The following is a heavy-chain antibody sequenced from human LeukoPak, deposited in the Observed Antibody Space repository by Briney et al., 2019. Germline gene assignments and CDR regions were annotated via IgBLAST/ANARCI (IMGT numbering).Heavy chain of an antibody. Sequence: ASVKVSCKTSGYTFTNYDIYWVRQAPGHGLECMGWISGYNGDTKYAQVLQGRFTVTTDTSTRTVYMELRSLTSDDTAVYYCARAGYCGDGGCRGGSAFDVWGQGTMVTVSS. V-gene: IGHV1-18*01. CDR3: ARAGYCGDGGCRGGSAFDV. CDR2: ISGYNGDT. CDR1: GYTFTNYD. J-gene: IGHJ3*01. D-gene: IGHD2-15*01.